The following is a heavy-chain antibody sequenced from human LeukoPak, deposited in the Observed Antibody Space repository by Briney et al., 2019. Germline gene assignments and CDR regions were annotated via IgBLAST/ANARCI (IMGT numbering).Heavy chain of an antibody. Sequence: PGGSLRLSCAVSGFRVTNDYMNWVRQAPGKGLEWVSIIYAGGSTYYADSVKGRFTISRDNAKNTLFLQMNGLRAEDTAVYYCARVSLSSGCLSNWGQGTLVTVSS. J-gene: IGHJ4*02. V-gene: IGHV3-66*01. D-gene: IGHD6-19*01. CDR2: IYAGGST. CDR3: ARVSLSSGCLSN. CDR1: GFRVTNDY.